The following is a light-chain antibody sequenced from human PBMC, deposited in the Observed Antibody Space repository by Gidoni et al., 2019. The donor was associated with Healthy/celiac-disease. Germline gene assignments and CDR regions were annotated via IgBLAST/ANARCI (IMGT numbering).Light chain of an antibody. V-gene: IGKV2-28*01. J-gene: IGKJ3*01. CDR3: MQALQTPFT. Sequence: LPVTPGEPASISCRSSQSLLHSNGYNYLDWYLQKPGQSPQLLIYLGSNRASGVPDRFSGSGSGTDFTLKFSRVEAEDVGVYYCMQALQTPFTFXPXTKVDIK. CDR1: QSLLHSNGYNY. CDR2: LGS.